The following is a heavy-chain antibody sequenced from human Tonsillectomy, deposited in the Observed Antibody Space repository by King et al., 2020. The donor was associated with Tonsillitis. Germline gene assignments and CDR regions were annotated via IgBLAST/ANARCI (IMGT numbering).Heavy chain of an antibody. Sequence: VQLVESGGGLVNPGGSLRLSCAASGFTFSDYSMNWVRQAPGKGLEWVSTISSTSRFIYYAESMKGRLTISRDNAKSSLYLEMNSLRVEDTAVYYCAKQRVPGIAARAFDYWGQGTLVTVSS. V-gene: IGHV3-21*01. D-gene: IGHD6-6*01. CDR1: GFTFSDYS. CDR2: ISSTSRFI. CDR3: AKQRVPGIAARAFDY. J-gene: IGHJ4*02.